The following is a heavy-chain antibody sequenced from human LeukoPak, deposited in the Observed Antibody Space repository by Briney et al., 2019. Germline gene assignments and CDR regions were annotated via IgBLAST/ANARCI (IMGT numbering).Heavy chain of an antibody. Sequence: AGGSLRLSCEASGFTFRSYDMYWVRQAPGKGLEWVSNIGTAGDTYYADSVKGRFTISRENAKNSLYLQMNSLRAGDTAVYYCVRDDDRPDNGLDYWGQGTLVTVSS. J-gene: IGHJ4*02. V-gene: IGHV3-13*01. CDR1: GFTFRSYD. CDR3: VRDDDRPDNGLDY. CDR2: IGTAGDT. D-gene: IGHD3-22*01.